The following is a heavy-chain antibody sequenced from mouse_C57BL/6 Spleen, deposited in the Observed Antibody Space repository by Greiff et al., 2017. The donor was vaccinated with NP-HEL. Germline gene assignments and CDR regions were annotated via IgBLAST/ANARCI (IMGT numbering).Heavy chain of an antibody. CDR2: INPSDGGT. CDR3: RSQRRGWVYYFDY. Sequence: LQQPGTELVKPGASVKLSCKASGYTFTSYWMHWVKQRPGQGLEWIGNINPSDGGTNYNEKFKSKATLTVDKSSSTAYMLLSSLTSEDSAVYYCRSQRRGWVYYFDYWGQGTTLTVSS. D-gene: IGHD2-12*01. CDR1: GYTFTSYW. V-gene: IGHV1-53*01. J-gene: IGHJ2*01.